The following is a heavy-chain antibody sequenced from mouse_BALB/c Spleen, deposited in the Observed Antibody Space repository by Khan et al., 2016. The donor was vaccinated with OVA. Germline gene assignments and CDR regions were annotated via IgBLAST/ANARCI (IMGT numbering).Heavy chain of an antibody. D-gene: IGHD1-1*01. J-gene: IGHJ3*01. CDR2: ISSRGDYT. CDR3: ASHLAGSFAY. V-gene: IGHV5-6*01. Sequence: EVELVASGGDLVKSGGSLKLSCAASGFTFSSYSMSWVRQTPDKRLEWVATISSRGDYTYYPDNVKGRFTISRDTAKNTLYLQMCSLKSEDTAMYYCASHLAGSFAYWGQGTLVT. CDR1: GFTFSSYS.